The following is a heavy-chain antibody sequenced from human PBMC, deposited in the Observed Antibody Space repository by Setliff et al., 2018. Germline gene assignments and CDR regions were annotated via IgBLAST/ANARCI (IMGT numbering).Heavy chain of an antibody. CDR2: IYYSGST. CDR1: GGSISSSSYY. D-gene: IGHD1-1*01. Sequence: PSEALSLTCTVSGGSISSSSYYWGWIRQPPGKGLEWIGSIYYSGSTYSNASLASRLTISVDTAKNQFSLKLTSVTAADTAVYYCARTGTYRYFDYWGQGTRVTVSS. CDR3: ARTGTYRYFDY. V-gene: IGHV4-39*01. J-gene: IGHJ4*02.